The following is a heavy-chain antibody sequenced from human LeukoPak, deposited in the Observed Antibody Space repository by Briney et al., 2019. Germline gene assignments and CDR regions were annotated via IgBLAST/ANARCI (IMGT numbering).Heavy chain of an antibody. CDR2: IYYSGST. CDR3: ARHDGDSSGYSPVDY. J-gene: IGHJ4*02. Sequence: PSETLSLTCTVSGGSISSYYRSWIRQPPGKGLEWIGYIYYSGSTNYNPSLKSRVTISVDTSKNQFSLKLSSVTAADTAVYYCARHDGDSSGYSPVDYWGQGTLVTVSS. D-gene: IGHD3-22*01. CDR1: GGSISSYY. V-gene: IGHV4-59*01.